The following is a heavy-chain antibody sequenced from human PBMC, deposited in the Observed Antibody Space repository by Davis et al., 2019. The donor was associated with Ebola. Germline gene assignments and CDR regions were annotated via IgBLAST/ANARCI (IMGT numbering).Heavy chain of an antibody. V-gene: IGHV5-51*01. D-gene: IGHD2-21*02. Sequence: GESLKISCKGSGYSFSSYWIGWVRQMPGKGLEWMGIIYPGDSDIRYSPPFQGQVTISADRSISTAYLQWSSLKASDTAIYYCARRGGDYPYYNAMDVWGQGTTVTVSS. CDR2: IYPGDSDI. CDR3: ARRGGDYPYYNAMDV. J-gene: IGHJ6*02. CDR1: GYSFSSYW.